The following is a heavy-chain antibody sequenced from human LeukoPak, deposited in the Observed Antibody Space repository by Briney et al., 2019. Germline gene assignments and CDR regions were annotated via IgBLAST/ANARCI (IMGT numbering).Heavy chain of an antibody. J-gene: IGHJ5*02. D-gene: IGHD3-3*02. CDR3: AKPTHFNWFDP. V-gene: IGHV3-7*01. Sequence: GGSLRLSCAASGFTFSSYWMSWVRQAPGKGLEWVANIKQDGSEKYYVDSVKGRFTISRDNARNSLYLQMNSLRAEDTAVYYCAKPTHFNWFDPWGQGTLVTVSS. CDR1: GFTFSSYW. CDR2: IKQDGSEK.